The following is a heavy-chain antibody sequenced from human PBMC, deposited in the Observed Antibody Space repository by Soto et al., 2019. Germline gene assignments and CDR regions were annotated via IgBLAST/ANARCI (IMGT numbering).Heavy chain of an antibody. CDR2: IIPILGIA. CDR3: ARDDSSGYYYYWFDP. D-gene: IGHD3-22*01. CDR1: GGTFSSYT. V-gene: IGHV1-69*08. Sequence: QVQLVQSGAEVKKPGSSVKVSCKASGGTFSSYTISWVRQAPGQGLEWMGRIIPILGIANYAQKFQGRVTINADKSTSTAYMELSSLRSEDTAVYYCARDDSSGYYYYWFDPWGQGTLVTVSS. J-gene: IGHJ5*02.